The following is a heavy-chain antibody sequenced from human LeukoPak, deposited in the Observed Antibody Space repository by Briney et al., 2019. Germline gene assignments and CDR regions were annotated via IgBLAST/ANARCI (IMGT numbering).Heavy chain of an antibody. CDR2: ISSSGSTI. J-gene: IGHJ3*02. CDR3: ASRDYYDSSGYFDAFDI. Sequence: GSLRLSCAASGFTFSDYYMSWIRQAPGKGVEWVSYISSSGSTIYYADSVKGRFTISRDNAKNSLYLQMNSLRAEDTAVYYCASRDYYDSSGYFDAFDIWGQGTMVTVSS. V-gene: IGHV3-11*01. D-gene: IGHD3-22*01. CDR1: GFTFSDYY.